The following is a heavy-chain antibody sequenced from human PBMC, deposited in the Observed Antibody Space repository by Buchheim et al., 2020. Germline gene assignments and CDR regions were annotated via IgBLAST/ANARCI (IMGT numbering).Heavy chain of an antibody. D-gene: IGHD5-12*01. CDR3: AVPLGGGYDLDYYYYYGMDV. Sequence: QVQLVQSGAEVKKPGASVRVSCKASGYTFTGYYMHWVRQAPGQGLEWMGWINPNSGGTNYAQKFQGWVTMTRDTSISTAYMELSRLRSDDTAVYYCAVPLGGGYDLDYYYYYGMDVWGQGTT. J-gene: IGHJ6*02. V-gene: IGHV1-2*04. CDR2: INPNSGGT. CDR1: GYTFTGYY.